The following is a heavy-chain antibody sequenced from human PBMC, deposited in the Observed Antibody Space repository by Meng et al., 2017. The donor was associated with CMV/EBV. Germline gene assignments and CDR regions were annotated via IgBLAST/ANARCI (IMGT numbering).Heavy chain of an antibody. D-gene: IGHD2-2*02. CDR2: ISWNSGSI. V-gene: IGHV3-9*01. J-gene: IGHJ3*02. CDR3: AKDIGYCSSTSCYILGDDAFDI. CDR1: GFTFDDYA. Sequence: SLKISCAASGFTFDDYAMHWVRQAPGKGLEWVSGISWNSGSIGYADSVKGRFTISRDNAKNSLYLQMNSLRAEDTALYHCAKDIGYCSSTSCYILGDDAFDIWGQGTMVTVSS.